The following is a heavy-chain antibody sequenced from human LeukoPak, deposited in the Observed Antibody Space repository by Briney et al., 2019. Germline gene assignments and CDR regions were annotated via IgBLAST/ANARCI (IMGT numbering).Heavy chain of an antibody. CDR1: GYTFDDYA. J-gene: IGHJ4*02. V-gene: IGHV3-9*01. CDR3: AKVAAAALDY. D-gene: IGHD6-13*01. Sequence: PGRSLRLSCAASGYTFDDYAMHWVRQALGKGLQWVSGISWNSGSIGYADSVKGRFTISRDNAKNSLYLQMNSLRAEDTAVYYCAKVAAAALDYWGQGTLVTVSS. CDR2: ISWNSGSI.